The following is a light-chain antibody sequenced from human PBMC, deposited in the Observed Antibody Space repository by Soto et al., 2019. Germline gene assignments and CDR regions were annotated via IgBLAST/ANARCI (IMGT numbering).Light chain of an antibody. CDR2: GAS. CDR3: QQYNNWPPYT. CDR1: QSVAIN. J-gene: IGKJ2*01. Sequence: ETVMTQSPVTLSVSPGERATLSCRASQSVAINLAWYQQRPGQAPRLLIYGASTRATGIPARFSGSGSGTEFTLTISSLQSEDFEVYSCQQYNNWPPYTFGQGTKVDIK. V-gene: IGKV3-15*01.